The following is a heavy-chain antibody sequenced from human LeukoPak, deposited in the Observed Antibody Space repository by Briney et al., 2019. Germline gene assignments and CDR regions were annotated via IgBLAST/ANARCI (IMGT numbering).Heavy chain of an antibody. Sequence: ASVKVSCKASGGTFNSYAISWVRQAPGQELEWMGGIIPILGTANYAQKFQGRVTITADESTSTVYMELSSLRSEDTAVYFCARDRQLGTIGGHYWGQGALVTVSS. CDR2: IIPILGTA. V-gene: IGHV1-69*13. CDR3: ARDRQLGTIGGHY. D-gene: IGHD1-1*01. J-gene: IGHJ4*02. CDR1: GGTFNSYA.